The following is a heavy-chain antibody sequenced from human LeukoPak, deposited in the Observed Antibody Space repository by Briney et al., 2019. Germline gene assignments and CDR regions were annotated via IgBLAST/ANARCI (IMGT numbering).Heavy chain of an antibody. CDR3: ARGLFTMVRGVIILGY. Sequence: GASVKVSCKASGYTFTSYDINWVRQATGQGLEWMGWMNPNSGNTGYAQKFQGRVTMTRNTSISTAYMELSSLRSEDTAVYYCARGLFTMVRGVIILGYWGQGTLVTVSS. CDR1: GYTFTSYD. CDR2: MNPNSGNT. V-gene: IGHV1-8*01. J-gene: IGHJ4*02. D-gene: IGHD3-10*01.